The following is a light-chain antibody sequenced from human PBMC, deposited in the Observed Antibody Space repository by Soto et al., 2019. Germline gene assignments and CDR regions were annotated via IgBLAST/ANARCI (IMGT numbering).Light chain of an antibody. CDR1: QGISNY. Sequence: DIQMTQSPSSLSASVGDRVTITCRASQGISNYLAWYQQKPGKVPKLLIYAASTLQSGVPSRFRGSGSGTDFTLTXXSXXPXXXXTYXXQXXXSVPLTXXGGTKVEIK. J-gene: IGKJ4*01. CDR2: AAS. V-gene: IGKV1-27*01. CDR3: QXXXSVPLT.